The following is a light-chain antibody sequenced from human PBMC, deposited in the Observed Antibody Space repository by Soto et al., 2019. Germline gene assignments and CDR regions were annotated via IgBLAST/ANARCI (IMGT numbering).Light chain of an antibody. CDR2: RNN. Sequence: QSVLTQPPSVSGAPGQTVTISCTGTSSNIGARVDVHWYQHLPGLAPKLLIYRNNQRPSGVPDRFSGSKSGTSASLAISGLRSEDEADYYCAAWDDSLSGVVFGGGTQLTVL. V-gene: IGLV1-47*01. CDR3: AAWDDSLSGVV. J-gene: IGLJ7*01. CDR1: SSNIGARVD.